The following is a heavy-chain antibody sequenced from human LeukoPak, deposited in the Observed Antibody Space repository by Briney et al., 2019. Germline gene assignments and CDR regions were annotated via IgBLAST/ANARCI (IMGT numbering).Heavy chain of an antibody. V-gene: IGHV4-59*11. CDR2: IYYIATT. Sequence: SETLSLTCRVSGSSISGHYWSWIRQPPGRGLEWIGYIYYIATTNYNPSIKSRVTISLDTSKNQFSLKLSSVTAADTAVYYCARGLEDYYFDSWGQGTLVTVSS. D-gene: IGHD3-3*01. J-gene: IGHJ4*02. CDR3: ARGLEDYYFDS. CDR1: GSSISGHY.